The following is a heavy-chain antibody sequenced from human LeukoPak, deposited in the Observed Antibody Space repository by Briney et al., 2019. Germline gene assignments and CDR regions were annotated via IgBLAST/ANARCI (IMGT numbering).Heavy chain of an antibody. CDR1: GFTFSSYS. V-gene: IGHV3-21*01. CDR2: ISTTSRDI. CDR3: ARVMGYYDSSGYYYDNTFDY. D-gene: IGHD3-22*01. J-gene: IGHJ4*02. Sequence: PGGSLRLSCAASGFTFSSYSMNWVRQAPGKGLEWVSSISTTSRDIYSTDSVKGRFTISRDNAKNSLYLQMNSLRAEDTAVYYCARVMGYYDSSGYYYDNTFDYWGQGTLVTVSS.